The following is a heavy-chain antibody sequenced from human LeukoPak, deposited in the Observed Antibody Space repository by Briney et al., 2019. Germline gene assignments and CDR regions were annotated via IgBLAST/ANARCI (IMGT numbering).Heavy chain of an antibody. Sequence: ASVKVSCKASGYTFTSYGISWVRPAPGQGLEWMGWISAYNGNTNYAQKLQGRVTMTTDTSTSTAYMELRSLRSDDTAVYYCARDGGYDYVWGSYRYEDYWGQGTLVTVSS. CDR2: ISAYNGNT. CDR1: GYTFTSYG. V-gene: IGHV1-18*01. D-gene: IGHD3-16*02. CDR3: ARDGGYDYVWGSYRYEDY. J-gene: IGHJ4*02.